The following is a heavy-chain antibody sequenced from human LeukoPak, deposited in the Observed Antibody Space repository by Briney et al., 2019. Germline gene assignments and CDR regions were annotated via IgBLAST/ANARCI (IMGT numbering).Heavy chain of an antibody. D-gene: IGHD3-22*01. CDR3: ARHNTYYYDSSGGPGTFDY. Sequence: SETLSLTCTVSGGSISSSSYYWGWIRQPPGKGLEWIGSIYYSGSTYYNPSLKSRVTISVDTSKNQFSLKLSSVTAADTAVYYCARHNTYYYDSSGGPGTFDYWGQGTLVTVSS. J-gene: IGHJ4*02. CDR1: GGSISSSSYY. V-gene: IGHV4-39*01. CDR2: IYYSGST.